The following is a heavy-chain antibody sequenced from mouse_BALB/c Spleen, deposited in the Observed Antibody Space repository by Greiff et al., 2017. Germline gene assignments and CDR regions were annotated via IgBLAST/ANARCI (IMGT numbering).Heavy chain of an antibody. D-gene: IGHD2-10*02. CDR3: AREYGNYEPFAY. CDR2: IWAGGST. Sequence: VQVVESGPGLVAPSQSLSITCTVSGFSLTSYGVHWVRQPPGKGLEWLGVIWAGGSTNYNSALMSRLSISKDNSKSQVFLKMNSLQTDDTAMYYCAREYGNYEPFAYWGQGTLVTVSA. V-gene: IGHV2-9*02. J-gene: IGHJ3*01. CDR1: GFSLTSYG.